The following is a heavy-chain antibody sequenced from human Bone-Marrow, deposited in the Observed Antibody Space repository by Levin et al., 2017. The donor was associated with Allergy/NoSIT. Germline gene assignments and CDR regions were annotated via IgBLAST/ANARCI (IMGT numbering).Heavy chain of an antibody. J-gene: IGHJ1*01. CDR3: ARERSITMTREYFQH. V-gene: IGHV1-2*02. Sequence: GESLKISCKASGYTFTDYYMHWVRQAPGQGLEWMGWINPNSGGTNYAQKFQGRVTMTRDTSISTAYMELSRLRSDDTAVYYCARERSITMTREYFQHWGQGTLVTVSS. CDR1: GYTFTDYY. CDR2: INPNSGGT. D-gene: IGHD3-22*01.